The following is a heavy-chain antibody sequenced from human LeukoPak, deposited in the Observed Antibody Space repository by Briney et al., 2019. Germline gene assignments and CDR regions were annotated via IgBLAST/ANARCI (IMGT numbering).Heavy chain of an antibody. V-gene: IGHV3-15*01. CDR1: GFTFSNAW. J-gene: IGHJ6*02. CDR2: IKSKTDGGTT. D-gene: IGHD3-10*01. Sequence: GGSLRLSCAASGFTFSNAWMSWVRQAPGKGLEWVGRIKSKTDGGTTDYVAPVKDRFTISRDDSKNTLYVQMNSLKTEDTAVYYCTTDLWFGEFGLDVWGQGTTVIVSS. CDR3: TTDLWFGEFGLDV.